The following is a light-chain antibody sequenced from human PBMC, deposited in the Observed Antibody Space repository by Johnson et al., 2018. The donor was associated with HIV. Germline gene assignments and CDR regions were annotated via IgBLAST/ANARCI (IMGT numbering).Light chain of an antibody. CDR2: DNN. CDR3: GTWDSSLRGDF. J-gene: IGLJ1*01. V-gene: IGLV1-51*01. Sequence: QSVLTQPPSVSAAPGQKVTIYCSGSSSNIGNNYVSWYQQVPGTAPKLLIFDNNKRPSGIPDRFSGSKSGTSATLGITGLQTGDEADYYCGTWDSSLRGDFFGTGTKVTVL. CDR1: SSNIGNNY.